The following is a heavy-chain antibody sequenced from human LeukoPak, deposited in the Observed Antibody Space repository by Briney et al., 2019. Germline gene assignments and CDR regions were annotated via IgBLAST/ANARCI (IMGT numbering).Heavy chain of an antibody. CDR1: GFTFTSSA. D-gene: IGHD2-15*01. CDR2: IVVGSGNT. Sequence: TSVKVSCKASGFTFTSSAMQWVRQARGQRLEWIGWIVVGSGNTNYAQKFQERVTITRDMSTSTAYMELSSLRSEDTAVYYCASDRLGLRSPGYYYYGMDVWGPGTTVTVS. J-gene: IGHJ6*02. V-gene: IGHV1-58*02. CDR3: ASDRLGLRSPGYYYYGMDV.